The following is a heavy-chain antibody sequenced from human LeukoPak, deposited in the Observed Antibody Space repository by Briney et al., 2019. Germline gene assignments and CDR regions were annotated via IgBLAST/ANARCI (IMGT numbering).Heavy chain of an antibody. CDR2: IWYDGSNK. Sequence: GGSLRLSCAASGFTFSSYGMHWVRQAPGKGLEWVAVIWYDGSNKYYADSVKGRFTISRDNSKNTLYLQMNSLRAEDTAVYYCARTTEWLPFDYWGQGTLVTVSS. CDR3: ARTTEWLPFDY. CDR1: GFTFSSYG. V-gene: IGHV3-33*01. D-gene: IGHD3-3*01. J-gene: IGHJ4*02.